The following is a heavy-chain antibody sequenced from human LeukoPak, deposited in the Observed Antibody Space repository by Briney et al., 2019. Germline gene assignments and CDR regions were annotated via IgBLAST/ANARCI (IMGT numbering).Heavy chain of an antibody. CDR2: IIPIFGTA. Sequence: SVKLSCKASGATFSSYAISWVRQAPGQGLEWMGGIIPIFGTANYAQTFQGRVTITANSSTSTAYMELSRLRTEDTAVYYCARCRDYYGSGRNYYYMDGWGKGTTVTVSS. CDR1: GATFSSYA. CDR3: ARCRDYYGSGRNYYYMDG. J-gene: IGHJ6*03. D-gene: IGHD3-10*01. V-gene: IGHV1-69*13.